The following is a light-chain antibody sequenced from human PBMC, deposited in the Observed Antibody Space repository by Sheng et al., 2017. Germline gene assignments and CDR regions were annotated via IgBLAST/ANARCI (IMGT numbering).Light chain of an antibody. CDR2: DVT. CDR3: VSYTSSNSYV. V-gene: IGLV2-14*03. Sequence: QSALTQPASVSGSPGQSITISCTGSSSDVGGYNYVSWYQQYPGKVPKLMIYDVTNRPSGVSNRFSGSKSGNTASLTISGLQAEDEADYYCVSYTSSNSYVFGTGTKVTVL. CDR1: SSDVGGYNY. J-gene: IGLJ1*01.